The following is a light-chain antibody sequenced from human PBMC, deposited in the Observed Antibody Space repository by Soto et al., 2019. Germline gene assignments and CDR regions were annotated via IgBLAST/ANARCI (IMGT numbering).Light chain of an antibody. J-gene: IGKJ1*01. CDR1: QSVRNK. CDR3: QQRRNWPPT. Sequence: EMVMAQSPATLSVSQGERATLFCRASQSVRNKLAWYQQKPGQAPRLLIYDTSNRATGIPARFSGSGSGTDFTLTISSLEPEDFAVYYCQQRRNWPPTFGQGTKVDIK. CDR2: DTS. V-gene: IGKV3-11*01.